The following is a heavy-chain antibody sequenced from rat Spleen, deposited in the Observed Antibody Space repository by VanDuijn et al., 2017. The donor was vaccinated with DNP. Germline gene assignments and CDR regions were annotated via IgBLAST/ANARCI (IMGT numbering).Heavy chain of an antibody. Sequence: EVQLVESGGGLVQPGRSLKLSCAASGFTFSDYAMAWVRQVPKKGLEWVATIIYDGSSTYYRDSVKGRFTISRDNAKNTQYLQMDSLRSEDTATYYCARATHTTGIPFYFDYWGQGVMVTVSS. CDR1: GFTFSDYA. D-gene: IGHD1-7*01. CDR3: ARATHTTGIPFYFDY. J-gene: IGHJ2*01. V-gene: IGHV5-7*01. CDR2: IIYDGSST.